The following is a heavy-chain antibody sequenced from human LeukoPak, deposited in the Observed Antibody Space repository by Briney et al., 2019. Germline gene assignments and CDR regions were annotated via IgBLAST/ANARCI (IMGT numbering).Heavy chain of an antibody. CDR2: IYNSGTT. Sequence: PSETLSLTCTVSGDSINSYYWTWIRQHPGKGLEWIGYIYNSGTTYYNPSLESRVTISGGTSKNQFSLKLSSVTAADTAVYYCARTAGWSYGFDYWGQGTLVTVSS. CDR3: ARTAGWSYGFDY. V-gene: IGHV4-59*06. J-gene: IGHJ4*02. D-gene: IGHD3-16*01. CDR1: GDSINSYY.